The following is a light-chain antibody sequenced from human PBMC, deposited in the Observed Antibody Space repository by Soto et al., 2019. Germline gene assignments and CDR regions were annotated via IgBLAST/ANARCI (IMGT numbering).Light chain of an antibody. CDR3: NSFTTSSTYV. V-gene: IGLV2-18*02. Sequence: QSVLTQPPSVSGSPGQSVAISCTGTSSDVGSYNRVAWYQQPPGTAPKLIIYDVTNRPSGGPDRFSGSKSGNTASLTISGLQAEDEADYYCNSFTTSSTYVFGTGTKLAV. CDR1: SSDVGSYNR. J-gene: IGLJ1*01. CDR2: DVT.